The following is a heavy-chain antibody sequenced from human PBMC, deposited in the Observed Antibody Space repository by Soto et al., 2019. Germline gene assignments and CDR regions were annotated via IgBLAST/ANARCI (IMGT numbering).Heavy chain of an antibody. Sequence: GESLKISCKGSGYTFTDYWIGWVRQLPGKGLEWMGIIYPGDSDTRYRPSFQGHVTITVDKSTSTAYLQSNTLKASDTAMYYCARHISNCRYYYYAMDVWGQGATVTVSS. CDR2: IYPGDSDT. D-gene: IGHD4-4*01. CDR1: GYTFTDYW. J-gene: IGHJ6*02. CDR3: ARHISNCRYYYYAMDV. V-gene: IGHV5-51*01.